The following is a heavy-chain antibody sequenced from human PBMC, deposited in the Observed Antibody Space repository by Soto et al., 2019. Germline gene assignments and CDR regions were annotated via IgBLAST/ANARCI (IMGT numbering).Heavy chain of an antibody. CDR2: VSIGGST. D-gene: IGHD2-15*01. Sequence: DVQLLESGGGLVQPEGSLRLSCAASGFTFSSYAMGWVRQGPGKGLEWVAVVSIGGSTHYADSVRGRFTISRDNSKNTLSLQMTSLTAEDTAVYFCAKRRGAGGHFYYWGQGTLVTVSS. V-gene: IGHV3-23*01. J-gene: IGHJ4*02. CDR3: AKRRGAGGHFYY. CDR1: GFTFSSYA.